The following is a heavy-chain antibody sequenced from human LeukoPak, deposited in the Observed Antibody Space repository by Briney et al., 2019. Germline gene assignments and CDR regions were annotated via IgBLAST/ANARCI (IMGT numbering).Heavy chain of an antibody. V-gene: IGHV4-38-2*02. CDR3: ARWGKYYGSGSYYND. CDR2: IYHSGST. CDR1: GYSISSGYY. Sequence: SETLSLTCTVSGYSISSGYYWGWIRQPPGKGLEWIGSIYHSGSTNYNPSLKSRVTISVDTSKNQFSLKLSSVTAADTAVYYCARWGKYYGSGSYYNDWGQGTLVTVSS. J-gene: IGHJ4*02. D-gene: IGHD3-10*01.